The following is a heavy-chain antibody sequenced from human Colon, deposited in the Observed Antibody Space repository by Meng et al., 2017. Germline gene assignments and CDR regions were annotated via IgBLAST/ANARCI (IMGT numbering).Heavy chain of an antibody. CDR1: GGSVSSGSYY. CDR3: ARGPLDY. CDR2: IYYTGST. V-gene: IGHV4-61*01. Sequence: QVQRQESGPGLVRPSETLSLTCTVSGGSVSSGSYYWSWIRQPPGKGLEWIGYIYYTGSTNYNPSLKSRVTIPVDTSKNQFSLKLSSVTAADTAVYYCARGPLDYWGQGTLVTVSS. J-gene: IGHJ4*02.